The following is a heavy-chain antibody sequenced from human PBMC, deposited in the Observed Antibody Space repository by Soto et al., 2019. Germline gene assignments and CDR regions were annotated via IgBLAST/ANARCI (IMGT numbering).Heavy chain of an antibody. V-gene: IGHV3-30*18. D-gene: IGHD4-17*01. CDR1: RFTFSDYG. J-gene: IGHJ4*02. Sequence: ESGGGVVQPGRSLRLSCAASRFTFSDYGMHWVRQAPGKGLDWVAVISDDGSDKYYADSVKGRFTIFRDNSKNTLYLQMNSLRAEDTAVYYCAKARTTVGTRWFAFWGQGTLVTVSS. CDR3: AKARTTVGTRWFAF. CDR2: ISDDGSDK.